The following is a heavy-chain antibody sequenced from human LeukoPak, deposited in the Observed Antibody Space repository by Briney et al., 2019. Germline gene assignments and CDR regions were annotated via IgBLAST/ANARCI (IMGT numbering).Heavy chain of an antibody. CDR2: ISSSSSYI. D-gene: IGHD3-22*01. CDR1: GFTFSSYS. J-gene: IGHJ4*02. Sequence: GGSLRLSCAASGFTFSSYSMNWVRQAPGKGLEWVSSISSSSSYIYYADSVKGRFTISRDNAKNTLYLQMNSLRPEDTAVYFCAKGHNYELDYWGQGTQVTVSS. V-gene: IGHV3-21*01. CDR3: AKGHNYELDY.